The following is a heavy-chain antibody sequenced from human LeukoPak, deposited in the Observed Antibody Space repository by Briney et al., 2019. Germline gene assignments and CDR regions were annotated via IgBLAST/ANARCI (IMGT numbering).Heavy chain of an antibody. CDR3: AKASNRWIQLWLDY. D-gene: IGHD5-18*01. CDR1: GFTFDDYA. Sequence: SLRLSCAASGFTFDDYAMHWVRQAPGKGLEWVSGISWNSGSIGYAGSVKGRFTISRDNAKNSLYLQMNSLRAEDTALYYCAKASNRWIQLWLDYWGQGTLVTVSS. J-gene: IGHJ4*02. CDR2: ISWNSGSI. V-gene: IGHV3-9*01.